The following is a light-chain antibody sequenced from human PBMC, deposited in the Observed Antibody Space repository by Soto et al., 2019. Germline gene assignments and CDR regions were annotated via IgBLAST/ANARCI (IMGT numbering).Light chain of an antibody. Sequence: DIQMTQSPSSLSASVRDRVTITCRASQSISSYLNWYQQKPGKAPKLLIYAASSLQSGVPSRFSGSGSGTDFTLTISSLQPEDFATYYCQQYNTYPITFGQGTRLEIK. V-gene: IGKV1-39*01. CDR1: QSISSY. CDR2: AAS. J-gene: IGKJ5*01. CDR3: QQYNTYPIT.